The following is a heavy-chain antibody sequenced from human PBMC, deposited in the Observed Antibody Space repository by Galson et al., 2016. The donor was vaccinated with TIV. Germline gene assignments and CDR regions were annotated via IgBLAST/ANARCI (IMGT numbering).Heavy chain of an antibody. CDR2: IIGIFGSP. Sequence: SVKVSCKASGGTFSSYAISWVRQAPGQGLKWMGRIIGIFGSPNYAQKFQGRVTISADEFTSTAYMELSNLRSEDTAVYYCARGGGYYDSSGYNVWGQGTLVTVSS. J-gene: IGHJ4*02. CDR1: GGTFSSYA. CDR3: ARGGGYYDSSGYNV. V-gene: IGHV1-69*13. D-gene: IGHD3-22*01.